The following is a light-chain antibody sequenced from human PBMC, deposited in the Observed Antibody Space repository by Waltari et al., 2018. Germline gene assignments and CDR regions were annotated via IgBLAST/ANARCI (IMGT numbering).Light chain of an antibody. J-gene: IGKJ1*01. CDR2: GAS. CDR1: QRISNK. V-gene: IGKV3-15*01. Sequence: ETVMTQSPATLSVSPGERATLSCRASQRISNKLAWYQQKPGQAPRLLIYGASTRATGFPARFGGSGSGTEFTLTISSLQSEDFAVYYCHQYTDWPPTFGQGTKVEVK. CDR3: HQYTDWPPT.